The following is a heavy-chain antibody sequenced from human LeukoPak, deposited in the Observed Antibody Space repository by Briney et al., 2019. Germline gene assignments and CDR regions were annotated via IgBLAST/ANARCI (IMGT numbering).Heavy chain of an antibody. CDR1: GLTFSNYD. J-gene: IGHJ4*02. V-gene: IGHV3-48*03. D-gene: IGHD6-13*01. CDR3: ARDGDSSSYYGDFDY. CDR2: IRTSATII. Sequence: GGSLRLSCEVSGLTFSNYDMNWVRQAPGKGLEWISYIRTSATIIYYADSVRDRFTVSRDNAKNLLYLQMNSLRVEDTAVYYCARDGDSSSYYGDFDYWGQGTLVTVSS.